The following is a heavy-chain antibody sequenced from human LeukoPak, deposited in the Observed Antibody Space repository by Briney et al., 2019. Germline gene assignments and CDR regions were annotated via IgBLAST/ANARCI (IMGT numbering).Heavy chain of an antibody. CDR1: GFTFSSYA. D-gene: IGHD3-16*01. V-gene: IGHV3-30*04. CDR2: ISYDGSNK. CDR3: ARVTPAESSLGY. Sequence: GGSLRLSCAASGFTFSSYAMHWVRQAPGKGLEWVAVISYDGSNKYYADSVKGRFTISRDNSKNTLYLQMNSLRAEDTAVYYCARVTPAESSLGYWGQGTLLTVSS. J-gene: IGHJ4*02.